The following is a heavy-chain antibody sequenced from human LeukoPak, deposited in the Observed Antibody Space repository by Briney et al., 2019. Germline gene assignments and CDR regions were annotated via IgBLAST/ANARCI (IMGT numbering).Heavy chain of an antibody. Sequence: GGSLRLSCAASGFTFSSYSMNWVRQAPGKGLEWLSSTSSSSSYIYYADSVKGRFTISRDNAKNSLYLQVNSLRAEDTAVYYCARGRYSSSWYFDYWGQGTLVTVSS. CDR1: GFTFSSYS. J-gene: IGHJ4*02. CDR3: ARGRYSSSWYFDY. D-gene: IGHD6-13*01. CDR2: TSSSSSYI. V-gene: IGHV3-21*01.